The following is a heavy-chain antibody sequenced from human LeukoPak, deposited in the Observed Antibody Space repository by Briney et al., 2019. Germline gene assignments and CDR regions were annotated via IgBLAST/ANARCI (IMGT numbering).Heavy chain of an antibody. V-gene: IGHV3-11*06. CDR1: GFTFSDPY. Sequence: PGGSLRLSCAGSGFTFSDPYMSWIRQAPGKGLEWVSYISTSSSDTNYADSVKGRFATSRDNAKNSLYLQMNSLRAEDTAVYYCARGAVLPARCRGGSCYSGAFAFWGQGTTVTVSS. CDR2: ISTSSSDT. D-gene: IGHD2-15*01. J-gene: IGHJ3*01. CDR3: ARGAVLPARCRGGSCYSGAFAF.